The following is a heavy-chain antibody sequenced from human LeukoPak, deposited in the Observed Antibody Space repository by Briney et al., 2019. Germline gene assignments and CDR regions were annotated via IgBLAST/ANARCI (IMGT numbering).Heavy chain of an antibody. CDR1: GFTFSSYG. J-gene: IGHJ4*02. CDR2: IWYDGSNK. D-gene: IGHD5-24*01. V-gene: IGHV3-33*01. CDR3: ARDQWMATTIDY. Sequence: GRSLRLSCAASGFTFSSYGMHWVRQAPGGGLEWVAVIWYDGSNKYYADSVKGRFTISRDNSKNTLYLQMNSLRAEDTAVYYCARDQWMATTIDYWGQGTLVTVSS.